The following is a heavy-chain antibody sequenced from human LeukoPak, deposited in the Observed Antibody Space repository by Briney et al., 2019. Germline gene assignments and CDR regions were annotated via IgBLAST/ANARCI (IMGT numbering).Heavy chain of an antibody. Sequence: ESLKISCKASGYSFINYWIGWVRQMPGKGLEWMGIIYPGDSDTRYSPSFQGQVTISADKSITTAYLQWSSLRASDTAIYYCARSSGGWHFDYWGQGTLVTVSS. CDR1: GYSFINYW. CDR2: IYPGDSDT. CDR3: ARSSGGWHFDY. J-gene: IGHJ4*02. V-gene: IGHV5-51*01. D-gene: IGHD6-19*01.